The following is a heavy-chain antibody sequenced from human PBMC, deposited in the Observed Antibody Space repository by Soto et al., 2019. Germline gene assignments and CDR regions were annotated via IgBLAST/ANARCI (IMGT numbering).Heavy chain of an antibody. Sequence: QLHLVQSGAVVKKPGASVTVSCSASGYPVTAYYMHWVRQAPGRGLEWMGGINPATGAAKYTQTFPGRDNMTRDTSTSTVFMELSGLTSEDTAAFYCARGGGVGVAGSAAFDMWGQGTLVTVSS. CDR3: ARGGGVGVAGSAAFDM. J-gene: IGHJ3*02. D-gene: IGHD3-3*01. CDR2: INPATGAA. CDR1: GYPVTAYY. V-gene: IGHV1-2*02.